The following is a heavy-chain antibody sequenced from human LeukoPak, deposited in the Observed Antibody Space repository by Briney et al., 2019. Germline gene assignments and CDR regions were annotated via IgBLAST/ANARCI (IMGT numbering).Heavy chain of an antibody. J-gene: IGHJ4*02. Sequence: PSETLSLTCSVSGGSISSSSYYWDWVRQAPGKGLEWVSSISSSSSYIYYADSVKGRFTISRDNAKNSLYLQMNSLRAEDTAVYYCARDRTGEQLCWGQGTLVTVSS. CDR2: ISSSSSYI. V-gene: IGHV3-21*01. CDR1: GGSISSSSYY. CDR3: ARDRTGEQLC. D-gene: IGHD6-6*01.